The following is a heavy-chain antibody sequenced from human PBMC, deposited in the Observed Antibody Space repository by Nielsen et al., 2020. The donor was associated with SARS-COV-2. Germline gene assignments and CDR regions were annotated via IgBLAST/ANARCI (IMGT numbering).Heavy chain of an antibody. J-gene: IGHJ3*02. V-gene: IGHV3-9*01. CDR2: ISWSSGSL. Sequence: SLKISCAASGFTFSSYSMNWVRQGPGKGLEWVSGISWSSGSLGYADSVKGRFTISRDNGKNTLYLQMNSLRPDDTALYFCAKDSGRSSAWGAILDALDIWGPGTMVTVSS. CDR1: GFTFSSYS. CDR3: AKDSGRSSAWGAILDALDI. D-gene: IGHD6-19*01.